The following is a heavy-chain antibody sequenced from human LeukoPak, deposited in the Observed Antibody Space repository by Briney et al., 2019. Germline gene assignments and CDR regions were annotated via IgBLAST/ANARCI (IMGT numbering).Heavy chain of an antibody. D-gene: IGHD6-6*01. CDR3: ARSARTSAARRYNWFDP. CDR1: GGSISSVGYY. J-gene: IGHJ5*02. V-gene: IGHV4-61*02. Sequence: MASQTLSLTCIVSGGSISSVGYYWSWIRQPAGKGLEWIGRVYTSGSTDYNPSLKSRVTISLDTSKNQFSLKLSSVTAADTAVYYCARSARTSAARRYNWFDPWGQGTLVTVSS. CDR2: VYTSGST.